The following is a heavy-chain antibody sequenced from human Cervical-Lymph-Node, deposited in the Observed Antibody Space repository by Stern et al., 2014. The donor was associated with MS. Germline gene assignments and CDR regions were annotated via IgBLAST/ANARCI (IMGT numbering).Heavy chain of an antibody. CDR3: ARHGGPNWNHEAHNWFDP. V-gene: IGHV5-51*03. D-gene: IGHD1-14*01. CDR2: IYPGNSDT. Sequence: EVHLVESGAEVKKPGESLKISCKGSKYNFNTHWIAWGRQMPGKGLEWLGNIYPGNSDTRYNPSPQGQVSISADKSITTAYLHFSSLKASDSAMYFCARHGGPNWNHEAHNWFDPWGQGTLVTVSS. CDR1: KYNFNTHW. J-gene: IGHJ5*02.